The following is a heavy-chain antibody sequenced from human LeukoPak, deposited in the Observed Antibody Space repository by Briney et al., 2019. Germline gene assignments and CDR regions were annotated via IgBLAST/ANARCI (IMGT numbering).Heavy chain of an antibody. V-gene: IGHV4-59*08. CDR3: VRGNTVFQH. CDR1: GGWIRGYY. Sequence: SEALSLTCTVSGGWIRGYYWSWIGQPAGKGLEGMGHMYYSGSAPYIHSLKRLVTFSVDTSKNQFSLKLSSMAAADTAVYYCVRGNTVFQHWGQGTLVTVSS. CDR2: MYYSGSA. J-gene: IGHJ1*01. D-gene: IGHD4-23*01.